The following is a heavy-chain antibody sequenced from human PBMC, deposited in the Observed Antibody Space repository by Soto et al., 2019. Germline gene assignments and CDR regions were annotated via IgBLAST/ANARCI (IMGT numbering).Heavy chain of an antibody. CDR1: GGSISSYY. Sequence: KPSETLSLTCTVSGGSISSYYWSWIRQPAGKGLEWIGRIYTSGSTNYNPSLKSRVTMSVDTSKNQFSLKLSSVTAADTAVYYCARGGDKVGARHFDYWGQGTLVTVSS. D-gene: IGHD1-26*01. J-gene: IGHJ4*02. CDR3: ARGGDKVGARHFDY. V-gene: IGHV4-4*07. CDR2: IYTSGST.